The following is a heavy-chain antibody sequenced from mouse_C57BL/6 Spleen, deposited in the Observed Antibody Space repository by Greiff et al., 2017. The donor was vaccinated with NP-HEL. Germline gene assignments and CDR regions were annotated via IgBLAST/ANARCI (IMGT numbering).Heavy chain of an antibody. CDR3: ARTYYSNYWYFDV. D-gene: IGHD2-5*01. J-gene: IGHJ1*03. CDR2: INPNNGGT. V-gene: IGHV1-26*01. CDR1: GYTFTDYY. Sequence: EVQLQQSGPELVKPGASVKISCKASGYTFTDYYMNWVKQSHGKSLEWIGDINPNNGGTSYNQKFKSKATLTVDTSSSTAYMQLSSLTSEDSAVYYCARTYYSNYWYFDVWGTGTTVTVSS.